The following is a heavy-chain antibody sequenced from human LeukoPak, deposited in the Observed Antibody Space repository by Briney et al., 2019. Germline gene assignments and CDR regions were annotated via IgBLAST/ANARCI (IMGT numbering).Heavy chain of an antibody. V-gene: IGHV3-73*01. CDR2: IRSTANGYAT. J-gene: IGHJ4*02. Sequence: PGGSLRLSCAASGFPFSGSALHWVRQASGKGLEWVGRIRSTANGYATAYAASVKGRFTIPRDDSKNTAYLQMDSLKTEDTAVYYCTGNYYGSGSYADFDYWGQGTLVTVSS. D-gene: IGHD3-10*01. CDR1: GFPFSGSA. CDR3: TGNYYGSGSYADFDY.